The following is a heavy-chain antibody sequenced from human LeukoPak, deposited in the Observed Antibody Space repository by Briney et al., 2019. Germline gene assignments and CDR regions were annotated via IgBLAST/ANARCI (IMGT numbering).Heavy chain of an antibody. CDR1: GGTFSSYA. J-gene: IGHJ6*02. CDR2: IIPIFGTA. Sequence: SVKVSCKASGGTFSSYAISWVRQAPGQGLEWMGGIIPIFGTANYAQKFQGRVTNTADESTSTAYMELSSLRSEDTAVYYCARARGSSVYYYYYGMDVWGQGTTVTVSS. D-gene: IGHD6-13*01. V-gene: IGHV1-69*13. CDR3: ARARGSSVYYYYYGMDV.